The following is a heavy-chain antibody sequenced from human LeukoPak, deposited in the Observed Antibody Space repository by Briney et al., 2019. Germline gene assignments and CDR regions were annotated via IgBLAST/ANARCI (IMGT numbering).Heavy chain of an antibody. D-gene: IGHD3-16*02. V-gene: IGHV4-31*03. CDR3: ARGILRLGELSLV. CDR2: IYYSGST. CDR1: GGSISSGGYY. Sequence: SETLSLTCTVSGGSISSGGYYWSWIRQHPGKGLEWIGYIYYSGSTYYNPSLKSRVTISVDTSKNQFSLKLSSVTAADTAVYYCARGILRLGELSLVWGQGTLVTVSS. J-gene: IGHJ4*02.